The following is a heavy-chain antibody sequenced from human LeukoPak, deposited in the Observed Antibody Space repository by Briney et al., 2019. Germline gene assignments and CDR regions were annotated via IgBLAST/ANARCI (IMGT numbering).Heavy chain of an antibody. D-gene: IGHD1-26*01. V-gene: IGHV4-59*12. CDR3: ARRHTGSYYIDY. CDR1: GGSISSYY. Sequence: NPSETLSLTCTVSGGSISSYYWSWIRQPPGKGLEWIGSRFYSGSTYYNPSLKSRVTIPLDTSKNQFSLKVTSVTAADTAIYYCARRHTGSYYIDYWGQGTLVTVSS. J-gene: IGHJ4*02. CDR2: RFYSGST.